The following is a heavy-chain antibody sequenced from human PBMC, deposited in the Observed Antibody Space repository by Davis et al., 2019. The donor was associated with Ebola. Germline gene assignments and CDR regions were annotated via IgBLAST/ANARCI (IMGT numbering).Heavy chain of an antibody. D-gene: IGHD2-2*01. Sequence: PSETLSLTCTVSGGSISSHYWSWIRQPPGKGLVWIGYNYYSGSTNYNPSLKSRVPIAGDTYKHQFSLKLSSVTAADTAVYYCARGDCSSTSCYYYYMDVWGKGTTVTVSS. CDR1: GGSISSHY. V-gene: IGHV4-59*11. CDR2: NYYSGST. J-gene: IGHJ6*03. CDR3: ARGDCSSTSCYYYYMDV.